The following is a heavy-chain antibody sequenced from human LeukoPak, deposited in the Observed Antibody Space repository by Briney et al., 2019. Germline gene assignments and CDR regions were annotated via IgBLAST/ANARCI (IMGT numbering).Heavy chain of an antibody. J-gene: IGHJ3*01. V-gene: IGHV3-64D*06. D-gene: IGHD6-13*01. CDR1: GFTFSTYA. CDR3: VKDTYRSSWSAFDV. Sequence: PGGSLRLSCSASGFTFSTYAMHWVRQAPGKGLEFVSAINGNGIGTFYADSVKGRFTVSRDNSKTTLYLQMTSLGAEDTALYYCVKDTYRSSWSAFDVLGQGTMVTVSS. CDR2: INGNGIGT.